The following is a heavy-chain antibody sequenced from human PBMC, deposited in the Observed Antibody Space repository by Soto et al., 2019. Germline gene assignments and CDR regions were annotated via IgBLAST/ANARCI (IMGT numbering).Heavy chain of an antibody. D-gene: IGHD3-10*01. Sequence: PSETLALTCAVSGGSISSSNWGSWVSQPPGKGLEWIGEIYHSGSTNYNPSLKSRVTISVDKCKNQFSLKLSSVTAADTSVYYCVVCFGEDNYGTAVRRKRSTVTASS. V-gene: IGHV4-4*02. CDR2: IYHSGST. CDR3: VVCFGEDNYGTAV. CDR1: GGSISSSNW. J-gene: IGHJ6*01.